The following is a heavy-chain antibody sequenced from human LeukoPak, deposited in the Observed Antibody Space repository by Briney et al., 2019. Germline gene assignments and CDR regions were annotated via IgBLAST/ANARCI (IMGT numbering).Heavy chain of an antibody. CDR1: GYTFTGYG. V-gene: IGHV1-18*01. Sequence: VASVKVSCKASGYTFTGYGISWVRQAPGQGLEWMGWISAYNGNTNYAQNLQGRVTMTTDTSTSTAYMELRSLRSDDTAVYYCARANWNLGLNNWFDPWGQGTLVTVSS. J-gene: IGHJ5*02. D-gene: IGHD1-20*01. CDR2: ISAYNGNT. CDR3: ARANWNLGLNNWFDP.